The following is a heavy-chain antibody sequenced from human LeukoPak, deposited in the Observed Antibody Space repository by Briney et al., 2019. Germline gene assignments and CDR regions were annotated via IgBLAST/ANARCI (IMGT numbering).Heavy chain of an antibody. CDR3: AKGGWAHDAFHI. D-gene: IGHD6-19*01. J-gene: IGHJ3*02. V-gene: IGHV3-23*01. CDR1: GFTFRSYA. Sequence: PGGSLRLSCAASGFTFRSYAMNWIRQAPGKGLEWVSAISGSGGSTYYADSVKGRFTISRDNSKNTLYLQMNSLRAEDTAVYYCAKGGWAHDAFHIWGQGTMVTVSS. CDR2: ISGSGGST.